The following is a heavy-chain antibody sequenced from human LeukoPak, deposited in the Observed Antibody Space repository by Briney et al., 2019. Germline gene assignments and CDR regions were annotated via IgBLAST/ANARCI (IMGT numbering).Heavy chain of an antibody. V-gene: IGHV4-59*01. J-gene: IGHJ4*02. CDR3: AREGPYSSSWLSDY. CDR2: IYYSGST. CDR1: GGSISSYY. D-gene: IGHD6-13*01. Sequence: SETLSLTCTVSGGSISSYYWSWIRQPPGKGLEWIGYIYYSGSTNYNPSLKSRVTISVDTSRNQFSLKLSSVTAADTAVYYCAREGPYSSSWLSDYWGQGTLVTVSS.